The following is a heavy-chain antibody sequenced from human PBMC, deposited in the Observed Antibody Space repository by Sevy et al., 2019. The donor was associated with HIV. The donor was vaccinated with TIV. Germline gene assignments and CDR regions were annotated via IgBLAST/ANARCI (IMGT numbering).Heavy chain of an antibody. CDR1: GVSISSGYY. J-gene: IGHJ3*02. V-gene: IGHV4-31*03. D-gene: IGHD3-22*01. CDR3: ARGTYYYDTRGYPLGAFDI. Sequence: SETLSLTCTVSGVSISSGYYWSWIRQHPGKGLEWLGYIYYSGSTSYYPSLKSRLTISIGTSKNQFYLRLSSVTAADTAVYYCARGTYYYDTRGYPLGAFDIWGQGTMVTVSS. CDR2: IYYSGST.